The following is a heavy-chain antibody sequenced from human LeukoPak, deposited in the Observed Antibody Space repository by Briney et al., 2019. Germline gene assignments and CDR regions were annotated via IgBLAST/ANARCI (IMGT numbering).Heavy chain of an antibody. CDR3: ARAAKKGVNWFDP. CDR1: GFTFSSYS. J-gene: IGHJ5*02. CDR2: ISGSSSYI. V-gene: IGHV3-21*01. Sequence: GGSLRLSCAASGFTFSSYSMNWVRQAPGKGLEWVSSISGSSSYIYYADSVKGRFTISRDNAKNSLYLQMNSLRAEDTAVYYCARAAKKGVNWFDPWGQGTLVTVSS. D-gene: IGHD3-10*01.